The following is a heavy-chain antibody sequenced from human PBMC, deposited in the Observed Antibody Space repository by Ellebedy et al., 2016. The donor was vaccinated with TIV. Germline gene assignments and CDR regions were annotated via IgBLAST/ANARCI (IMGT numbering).Heavy chain of an antibody. D-gene: IGHD4-23*01. Sequence: SETLSLTXTVSGGSISSSSYYWGWIRQPPGKGLEWIGSIYYSGSTYYNPSLKSRVTISVDTSKNQFSLKLSSVTAADTAVYYCARDLRWGKYYYYGMDVWGQGTTVTVSS. J-gene: IGHJ6*02. CDR2: IYYSGST. CDR1: GGSISSSSYY. CDR3: ARDLRWGKYYYYGMDV. V-gene: IGHV4-39*02.